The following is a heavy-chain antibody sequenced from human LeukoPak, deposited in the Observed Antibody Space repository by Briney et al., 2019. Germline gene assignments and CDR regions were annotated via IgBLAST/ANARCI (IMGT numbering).Heavy chain of an antibody. D-gene: IGHD2-2*01. J-gene: IGHJ4*02. CDR2: INDSGST. CDR1: GGSFSGYY. CDR3: ARGRYDVAVPAAVGRRFDY. Sequence: SETLSLTCAVYGGSFSGYYWSWIRHPPGKGLEWVGEINDSGSTNYSPSLKRQVTLSVDTSKSHFSLRLSPVTAADTAVHYCARGRYDVAVPAAVGRRFDYWGQGTLVSVCS. V-gene: IGHV4-34*01.